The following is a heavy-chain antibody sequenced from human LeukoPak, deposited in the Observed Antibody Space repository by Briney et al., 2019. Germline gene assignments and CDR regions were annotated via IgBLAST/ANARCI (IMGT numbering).Heavy chain of an antibody. Sequence: GGSLRLSCAASGFTFSSYEMNWVRQAPGKGLEWVSYISSSGSTIYYADSVKGRFTISRDNAKNSLYLQMNTLRAEDTALYYCARDGDTVLTRGYYYYMDVWGKGTTVTVSS. CDR1: GFTFSSYE. CDR2: ISSSGSTI. D-gene: IGHD4-23*01. V-gene: IGHV3-48*03. CDR3: ARDGDTVLTRGYYYYMDV. J-gene: IGHJ6*03.